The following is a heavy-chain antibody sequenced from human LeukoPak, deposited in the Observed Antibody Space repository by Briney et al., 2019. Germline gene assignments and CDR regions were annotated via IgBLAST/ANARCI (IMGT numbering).Heavy chain of an antibody. D-gene: IGHD4-23*01. Sequence: ASVKVSCTVSGYTFTSYYMHWVRQPPGPGLEWMGIINPSGGSTSYAQKFQGRVTMTMDTSTSTVYMELSSLRSEDTAVYYCARGASVVTPIDYWGQGTLVTVSS. CDR1: GYTFTSYY. V-gene: IGHV1-46*01. CDR2: INPSGGST. J-gene: IGHJ4*02. CDR3: ARGASVVTPIDY.